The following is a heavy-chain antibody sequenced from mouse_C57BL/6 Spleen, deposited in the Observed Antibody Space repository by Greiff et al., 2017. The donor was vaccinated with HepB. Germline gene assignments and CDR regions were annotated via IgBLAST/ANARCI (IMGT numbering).Heavy chain of an antibody. CDR2: IYPGDGDT. D-gene: IGHD3-2*02. CDR1: GYAFSSSW. V-gene: IGHV1-82*01. Sequence: QVQLKESGPELVKPGASVKISCKASGYAFSSSWMNWVKQRPGKGLEWIGRIYPGDGDTNYNGKFKGKATLTADKSSSTAYMQLSSLTSEDSAVYFGGRSSGSSGYETYWGQGTLVTVAA. CDR3: GRSSGSSGYETY. J-gene: IGHJ3*01.